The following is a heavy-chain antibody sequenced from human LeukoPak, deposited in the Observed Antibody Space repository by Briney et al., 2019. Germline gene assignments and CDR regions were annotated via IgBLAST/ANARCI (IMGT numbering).Heavy chain of an antibody. CDR1: GGSISSYY. J-gene: IGHJ5*02. CDR3: AREKDFWSGSVFDP. Sequence: LSLTCTVSGGSISSYYWSWIRQPPGKGLEWIGYIYYSGSTYYNPSLKSRVTISVDTSKNQFSLKLSSVTAADTAVYYCAREKDFWSGSVFDPWGQGTLVTVSS. CDR2: IYYSGST. V-gene: IGHV4-30-4*08. D-gene: IGHD3-3*01.